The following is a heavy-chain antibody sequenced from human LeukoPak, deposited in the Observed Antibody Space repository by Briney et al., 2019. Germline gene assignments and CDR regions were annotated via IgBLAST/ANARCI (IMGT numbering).Heavy chain of an antibody. J-gene: IGHJ5*02. CDR1: GFTFNSYA. D-gene: IGHD3-3*01. V-gene: IGHV3-23*01. Sequence: GGSLRLSCAASGFTFNSYAMSWVRQAPGKGLEWVSAISGSGGSTYYADSVKGRFTNSRDNSKNTLYLQMNSLRAEDTAVYYCAKDGMRLYYDFWSGYFGANSYNWFDPWGQGTLVTVSS. CDR2: ISGSGGST. CDR3: AKDGMRLYYDFWSGYFGANSYNWFDP.